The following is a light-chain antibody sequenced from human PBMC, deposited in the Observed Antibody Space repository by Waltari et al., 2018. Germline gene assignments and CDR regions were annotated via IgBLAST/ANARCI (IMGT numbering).Light chain of an antibody. Sequence: QSALTQPASVSGSPGQSITISCTGTSSDIGRCNYGSWYQQHPGKAPKLILSQVSNRPSGVSDRFSGSKSDNTASLTISGLQAEDEGDYYCSSYSSTTTLLFGAGTKVSVL. CDR1: SSDIGRCNY. J-gene: IGLJ1*01. CDR2: QVS. V-gene: IGLV2-14*01. CDR3: SSYSSTTTLL.